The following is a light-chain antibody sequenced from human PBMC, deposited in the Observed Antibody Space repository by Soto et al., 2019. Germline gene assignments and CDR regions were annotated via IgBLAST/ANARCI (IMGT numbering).Light chain of an antibody. CDR2: DIS. J-gene: IGKJ5*01. CDR3: QQYNNWPS. CDR1: QTVSRN. V-gene: IGKV3-15*01. Sequence: EVLIPQSPATLCVSPGERLTLPCRASQTVSRNLAWYQQRPGQAPRLLIYDISNRATGVPARFSGGGSETEFTLTIRSLKSEDFAFYFCQQYNNWPSFGQGTRLEIK.